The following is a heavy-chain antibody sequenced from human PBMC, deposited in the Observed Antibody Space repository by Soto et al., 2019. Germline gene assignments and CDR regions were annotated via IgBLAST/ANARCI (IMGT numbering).Heavy chain of an antibody. CDR2: IYYSGST. D-gene: IGHD5-18*01. CDR3: GRGQTAIDV. CDR1: GGTITRGDHF. V-gene: IGHV4-30-4*01. J-gene: IGHJ6*02. Sequence: SETLSLTCSVSGGTITRGDHFWSWVRQSPGKGLEWLGYIYYSGSTYYNPSLKGRVMMTIDTSKHQFSLNLSSVTAADTAVFYCGRGQTAIDVWGQGTTGT.